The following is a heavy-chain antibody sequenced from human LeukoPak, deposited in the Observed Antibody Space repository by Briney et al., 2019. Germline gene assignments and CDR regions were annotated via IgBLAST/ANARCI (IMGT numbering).Heavy chain of an antibody. Sequence: GSLRLSCAASGFSFIHSWMSWVRQPPGKGLEWVGRIKSKKDGGAIDYAARVKGRFTISRDDSKNMVYLQISSLKTEDTAVYYCTTEPRDWGRGTLVTVSS. CDR3: TTEPRD. CDR1: GFSFIHSW. J-gene: IGHJ4*02. CDR2: IKSKKDGGAI. V-gene: IGHV3-15*01.